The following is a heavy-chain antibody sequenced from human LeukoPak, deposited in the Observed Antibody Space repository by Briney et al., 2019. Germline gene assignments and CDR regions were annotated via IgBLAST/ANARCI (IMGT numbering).Heavy chain of an antibody. CDR1: GYSFSNYW. V-gene: IGHV5-51*01. D-gene: IGHD4-17*01. CDR2: IYPGDSDT. CDR3: ARQYGRPFDY. J-gene: IGHJ4*02. Sequence: GESLEISCKGSGYSFSNYWIGWGRQMPGKGLEWMGIIYPGDSDTRYSPSFQGQVTISVDASINTAYLQWSSLEASDTAMYYCARQYGRPFDYWGQGTLVTVSS.